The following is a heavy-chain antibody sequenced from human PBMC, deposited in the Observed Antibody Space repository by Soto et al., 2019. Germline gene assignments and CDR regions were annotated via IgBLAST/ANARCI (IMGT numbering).Heavy chain of an antibody. V-gene: IGHV1-8*01. CDR2: MNPNSGYT. CDR1: GYTFTSYD. D-gene: IGHD6-13*01. Sequence: QVQLVQSGAEVKKPGASVKVSCKASGYTFTSYDINWVRQAPGQGLEWMGWMNPNSGYTGYAQKFQGRVTMTRNTSINTAYMELSSLRSEDTAVYYWARCQSSTYHYWGQGTLVSVCS. J-gene: IGHJ4*02. CDR3: ARCQSSTYHY.